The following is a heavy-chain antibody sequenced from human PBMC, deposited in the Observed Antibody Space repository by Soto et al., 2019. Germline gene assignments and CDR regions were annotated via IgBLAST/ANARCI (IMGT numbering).Heavy chain of an antibody. V-gene: IGHV5-51*01. Sequence: PGESLKISCKGSGYSFTSYWIGWVRQMPGKGLEWMGIIYPGDSDTRYSPSFQGQVTISADKSISTAYLQWSSLKASDTAMYYCAREHPVYYDSSGYSNWFDPWGQGTLVTVSS. D-gene: IGHD3-22*01. CDR3: AREHPVYYDSSGYSNWFDP. CDR1: GYSFTSYW. J-gene: IGHJ5*02. CDR2: IYPGDSDT.